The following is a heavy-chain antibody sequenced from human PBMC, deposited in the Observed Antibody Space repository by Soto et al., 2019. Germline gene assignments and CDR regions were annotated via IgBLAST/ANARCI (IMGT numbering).Heavy chain of an antibody. J-gene: IGHJ5*01. D-gene: IGHD6-6*01. Sequence: GGSLRLSCAASGFTFSTYGMHWVRQAPGKGLEWVAVIWFDGTRKYYPDSVEGRLTISRDNSKNTLWLHMNSLRAEDTAIYYCVRGTRPRQQANDWFDSWGQGTLVTVSS. V-gene: IGHV3-33*01. CDR2: IWFDGTRK. CDR3: VRGTRPRQQANDWFDS. CDR1: GFTFSTYG.